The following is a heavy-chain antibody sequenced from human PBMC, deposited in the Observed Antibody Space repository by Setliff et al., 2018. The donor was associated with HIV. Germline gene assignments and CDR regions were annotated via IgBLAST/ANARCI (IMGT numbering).Heavy chain of an antibody. Sequence: SETLSLTCAVYGGSFSGYYWSWIRQPPGKGLDGIGEINHSGSTNYNPSLKSRVTISVDTSKNQFSLKLSSVTAADTAVYYCARVRVVVVPAATPEYYMDVWGKGTTVTV. CDR2: INHSGST. CDR1: GGSFSGYY. J-gene: IGHJ6*03. CDR3: ARVRVVVVPAATPEYYMDV. V-gene: IGHV4-34*01. D-gene: IGHD2-2*01.